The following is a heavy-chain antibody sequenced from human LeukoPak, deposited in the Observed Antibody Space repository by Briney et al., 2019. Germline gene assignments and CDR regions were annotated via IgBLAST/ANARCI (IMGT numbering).Heavy chain of an antibody. CDR2: INPNSGGT. D-gene: IGHD2-8*01. CDR1: GYTFTGYY. CDR3: ARGPSVSVWCMLYSDEQISCAYYGMDV. J-gene: IGHJ6*02. V-gene: IGHV1-2*04. Sequence: ASVKVSCKASGYTFTGYYMHWVRQAPRQGLEWMGWINPNSGGTNYAQKFQGWVTMTRDTSISTAYMELSRLRSDDTAVYYCARGPSVSVWCMLYSDEQISCAYYGMDVWGQGTTVTVSS.